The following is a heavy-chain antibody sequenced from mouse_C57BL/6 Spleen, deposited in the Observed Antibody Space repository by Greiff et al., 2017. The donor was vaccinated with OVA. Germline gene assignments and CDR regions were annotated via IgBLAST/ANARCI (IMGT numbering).Heavy chain of an antibody. CDR1: GFTFSDYY. Sequence: EVKLMESGGGLVQPGGSLKLSCAASGFTFSDYYMSWVRQTPEKRLEWVAYLSNGGGSTYYPDTVKGRFTISRDNAKNTLYLQMSRLKSEDTAMYYCARNYDGYYDWFAYWGQGTLVTVSA. CDR2: LSNGGGST. D-gene: IGHD2-3*01. CDR3: ARNYDGYYDWFAY. V-gene: IGHV5-12*01. J-gene: IGHJ3*01.